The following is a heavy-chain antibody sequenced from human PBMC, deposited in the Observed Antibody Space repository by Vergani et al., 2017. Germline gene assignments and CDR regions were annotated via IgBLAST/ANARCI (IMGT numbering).Heavy chain of an antibody. D-gene: IGHD4-17*01. CDR2: ISSSSSYI. V-gene: IGHV3-21*04. CDR3: AGADTRMTTVTTPYYYMDV. CDR1: GFTFSSYS. Sequence: EVQLVESGGGLVKPGGSLRLSCAASGFTFSSYSMTWVRQAPGKGLEWVSSISSSSSYIYYADSVKCRFTISRDNAKNSLYLQMNSLRAEVTALYYCAGADTRMTTVTTPYYYMDVWGKGTTVTVSS. J-gene: IGHJ6*03.